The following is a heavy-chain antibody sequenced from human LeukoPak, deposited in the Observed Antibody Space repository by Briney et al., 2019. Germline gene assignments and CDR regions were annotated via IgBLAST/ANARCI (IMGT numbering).Heavy chain of an antibody. CDR2: ISYDGSNK. J-gene: IGHJ4*02. D-gene: IGHD4-11*01. V-gene: IGHV3-30*01. CDR3: ARASNYLYYFDY. CDR1: GFTFSSYA. Sequence: GGSLRLSCAASGFTFSSYAMHWVRQVPGKGLEWVAVISYDGSNKYYADSVKGRFTISRDNSKNTLYLQMNSLRAEDTAVYYCARASNYLYYFDYWGQGTLVTVSS.